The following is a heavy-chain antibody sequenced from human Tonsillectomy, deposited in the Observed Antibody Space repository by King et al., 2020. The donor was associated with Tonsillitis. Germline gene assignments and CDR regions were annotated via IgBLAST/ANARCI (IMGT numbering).Heavy chain of an antibody. CDR2: IWSDGRNK. CDR1: GFTFSSHG. J-gene: IGHJ5*02. Sequence: VQLVESGGGVVQPGRSLRLSCAASGFTFSSHGMHWVRQAPGKGLEWVAVIWSDGRNKYYADSVKGRFTISRDNSKDTLYLQMNSLRSEDTAVDHCAGDHEAFGSSIYNWFDPWGQGTLVTVSS. V-gene: IGHV3-33*01. CDR3: AGDHEAFGSSIYNWFDP. D-gene: IGHD6-6*01.